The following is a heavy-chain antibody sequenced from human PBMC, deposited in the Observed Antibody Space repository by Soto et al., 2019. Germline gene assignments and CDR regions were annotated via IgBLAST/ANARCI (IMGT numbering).Heavy chain of an antibody. Sequence: GASVKVSCKASGYTFTSYYMHWVRQAPGQGLEWMGIINPSGGSTSYAQKFQGRVTMTRDTSTSTVYMELSSLRSEDTAVYYCASRPKGTDYSSGKVIDYWGQGTLVTVSS. D-gene: IGHD6-19*01. V-gene: IGHV1-46*01. CDR1: GYTFTSYY. CDR3: ASRPKGTDYSSGKVIDY. CDR2: INPSGGST. J-gene: IGHJ4*02.